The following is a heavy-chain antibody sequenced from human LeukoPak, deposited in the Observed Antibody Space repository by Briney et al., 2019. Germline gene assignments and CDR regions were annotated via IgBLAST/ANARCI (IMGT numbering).Heavy chain of an antibody. CDR1: GYTFTGYD. CDR2: MKSNSGDT. Sequence: ASVKVSCKTSGYTFTGYDINWVRQAPGQGLEWMGWMKSNSGDTHFAQKFQGRLTMTRNTSINTAFMELSSLRSEDAAVYYCARGECSSSWYPFDYWGQGSLVTVSS. V-gene: IGHV1-8*01. CDR3: ARGECSSSWYPFDY. J-gene: IGHJ4*02. D-gene: IGHD6-13*01.